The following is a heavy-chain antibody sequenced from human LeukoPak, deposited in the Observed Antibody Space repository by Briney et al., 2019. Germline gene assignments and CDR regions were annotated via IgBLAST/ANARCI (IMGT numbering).Heavy chain of an antibody. CDR2: IYYSGST. J-gene: IGHJ4*02. D-gene: IGHD1-26*01. V-gene: IGHV4-39*07. CDR3: ARGTRSQSFDY. Sequence: SETLSLTCTVSGGSISSSSYYWGWIRQPPGKGLEWIGSIYYSGSTYYNPSLKSRVTISVDTSKNQFSLKLSSVTAADTAVYYCARGTRSQSFDYWGQGTLVTVSS. CDR1: GGSISSSSYY.